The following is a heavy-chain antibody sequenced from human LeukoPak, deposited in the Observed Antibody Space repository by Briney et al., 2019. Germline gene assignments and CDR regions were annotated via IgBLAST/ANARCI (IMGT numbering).Heavy chain of an antibody. V-gene: IGHV3-11*01. CDR2: ISSSGSTI. J-gene: IGHJ4*02. CDR1: GFSFSSNY. Sequence: GGALRLSCAASGFSFSSNYMSWVRQAPGKGLEWVSYISSSGSTIYYADSVKGRFTISRDNAKNSLYLQMNSLRAEATAVYYCARVSRGNDYWGPGTLVTVSS. CDR3: ARVSRGNDY. D-gene: IGHD3-10*01.